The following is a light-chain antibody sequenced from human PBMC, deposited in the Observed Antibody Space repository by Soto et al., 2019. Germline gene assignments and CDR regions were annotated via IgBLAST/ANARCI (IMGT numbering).Light chain of an antibody. J-gene: IGKJ4*01. CDR2: GAS. Sequence: EIVLTQSPGTLSLSPGERATLSCRASQSVSSSYLAWYQQKPGQAPRLLIYGASSRATGIPDRFSGSGSGTDFTLTISRLEPEDFGVYYCRQYGSSPFTFGGGTKVDIK. CDR1: QSVSSSY. V-gene: IGKV3-20*01. CDR3: RQYGSSPFT.